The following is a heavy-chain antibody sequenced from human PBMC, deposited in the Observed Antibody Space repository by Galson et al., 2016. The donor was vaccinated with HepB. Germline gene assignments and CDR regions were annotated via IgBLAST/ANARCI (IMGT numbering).Heavy chain of an antibody. CDR3: ARSHNGYSHGRFGY. Sequence: SVKVSCKASGYTFINYYINWVRQAPGQGLEWMGWVNPYTAGINYDQGFQDRVIMTSDRSIATAYIELSSLTSDDTAVYYCARSHNGYSHGRFGYWGQGALVPISS. CDR1: GYTFINYY. D-gene: IGHD5-18*01. V-gene: IGHV1-2*02. J-gene: IGHJ4*02. CDR2: VNPYTAGI.